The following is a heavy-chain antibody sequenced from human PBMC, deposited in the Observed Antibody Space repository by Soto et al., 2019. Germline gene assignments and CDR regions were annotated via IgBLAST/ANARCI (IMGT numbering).Heavy chain of an antibody. J-gene: IGHJ6*03. Sequence: GGSLRLSCAASGFTFSSYAMSWVRQAPGKGLEWVSAISGSGGSTYYADSVKGRFTISRDNSKNTLYLQMNSLRAEDTAVYYCAKIGVGQQLRTTDMNLYYYYYMDVWGKGTTVTVSS. CDR2: ISGSGGST. V-gene: IGHV3-23*01. D-gene: IGHD6-13*01. CDR1: GFTFSSYA. CDR3: AKIGVGQQLRTTDMNLYYYYYMDV.